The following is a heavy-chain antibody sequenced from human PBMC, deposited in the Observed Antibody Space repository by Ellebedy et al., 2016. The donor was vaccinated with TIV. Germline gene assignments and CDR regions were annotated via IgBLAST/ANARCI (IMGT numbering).Heavy chain of an antibody. CDR3: AKYYDSSVSYYFDY. D-gene: IGHD3-22*01. Sequence: PGGSLRLSCAVSGFTFSDHYMNWVRQAPGKGLEWVSAISGSGGSTYYADSVKGRFTISRDNSKNTLYLQMNSLRAEDTAVYYCAKYYDSSVSYYFDYWGQGTLVTVSS. J-gene: IGHJ4*02. V-gene: IGHV3-23*01. CDR1: GFTFSDHY. CDR2: ISGSGGST.